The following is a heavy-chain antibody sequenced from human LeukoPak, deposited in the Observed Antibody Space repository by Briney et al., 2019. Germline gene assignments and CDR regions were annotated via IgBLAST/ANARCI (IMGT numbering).Heavy chain of an antibody. CDR2: IRSKAYGGTT. CDR3: TKRQGSHCDY. Sequence: GGSLRLSCTASGFTFGDYAMSWVRQAPGKGLEWVGFIRSKAYGGTTEYAASVKGRFTTSRDDSKSIAYLQMNSLKTEDTAVYYCTKRQGSHCDYWGQGTLVTVYS. J-gene: IGHJ4*02. CDR1: GFTFGDYA. V-gene: IGHV3-49*04. D-gene: IGHD2-15*01.